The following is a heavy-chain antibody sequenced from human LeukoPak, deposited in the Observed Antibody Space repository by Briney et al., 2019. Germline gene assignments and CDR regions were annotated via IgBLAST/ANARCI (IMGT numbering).Heavy chain of an antibody. Sequence: ASVKVSCKASGYTFTSYGISWVRQAPGQGLEWTGWISAYNGNTNYAQKLQGRVTMTTDTSTSTAYMELRSLRSDDTAVYYCARGGDYYDSSGYYIDYWGQGTLVTVSS. CDR3: ARGGDYYDSSGYYIDY. CDR1: GYTFTSYG. V-gene: IGHV1-18*01. J-gene: IGHJ4*02. D-gene: IGHD3-22*01. CDR2: ISAYNGNT.